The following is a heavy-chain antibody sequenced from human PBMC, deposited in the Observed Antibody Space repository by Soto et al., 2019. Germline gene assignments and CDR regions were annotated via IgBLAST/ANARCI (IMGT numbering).Heavy chain of an antibody. D-gene: IGHD6-19*01. CDR1: GFTVSNFY. CDR3: ATGAQWLVPEY. CDR2: IYRGGNT. Sequence: EVQLVESGGGLVQPGGSLRLSCAASGFTVSNFYISWVRQAPGKGLEWASVIYRGGNTYYADSVKGRFNISRDNSKNTVYLEMNSLRAEDTAVYCCATGAQWLVPEYWGQGTLVTVSS. V-gene: IGHV3-66*01. J-gene: IGHJ4*02.